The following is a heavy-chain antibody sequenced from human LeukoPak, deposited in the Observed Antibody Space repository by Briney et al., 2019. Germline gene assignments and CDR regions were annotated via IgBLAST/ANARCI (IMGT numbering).Heavy chain of an antibody. CDR2: INADNGNT. D-gene: IGHD6-13*01. CDR3: ARDQAAAGIYYFDY. Sequence: ASVKVSCKASGYTFTSYAMHWVRQAPGQRLEWMGWINADNGNTKYSQKFQGRVTMTTDSSTSTVYMELRSLGSDDTAVYYCARDQAAAGIYYFDYWGQGTLVTVSS. J-gene: IGHJ4*02. CDR1: GYTFTSYA. V-gene: IGHV1-3*01.